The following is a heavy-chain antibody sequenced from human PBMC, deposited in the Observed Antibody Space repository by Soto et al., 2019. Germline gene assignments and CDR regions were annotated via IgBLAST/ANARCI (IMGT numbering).Heavy chain of an antibody. D-gene: IGHD4-17*01. CDR1: GFTFSTYS. Sequence: QVQLVESGGGVVQPGRSLRLSCAASGFTFSTYSIHWVRQAPGKGLEWVAIISKDGSRIYYADSVQGRFTISRDNSKSTLDLQMNSLRPEDTAVYYCARESYGDYFFDSWGQGTLVTVSS. CDR2: ISKDGSRI. CDR3: ARESYGDYFFDS. J-gene: IGHJ4*02. V-gene: IGHV3-30*01.